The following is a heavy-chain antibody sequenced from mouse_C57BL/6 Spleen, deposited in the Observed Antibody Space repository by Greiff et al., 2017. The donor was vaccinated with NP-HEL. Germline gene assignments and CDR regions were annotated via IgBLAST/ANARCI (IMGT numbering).Heavy chain of an antibody. D-gene: IGHD2-5*01. V-gene: IGHV1-50*01. Sequence: QVQLQQPGAELVKPGASVKLSCKASGYTFTSYWMQWVKQRPGQGLEWIGEIDPSDSYTTYNQKFKGKATLTVDTSSSTASMQLSSLTSEDSAVYYCARSGIVTTGGFAYWGQGTLVTVSA. J-gene: IGHJ3*01. CDR1: GYTFTSYW. CDR3: ARSGIVTTGGFAY. CDR2: IDPSDSYT.